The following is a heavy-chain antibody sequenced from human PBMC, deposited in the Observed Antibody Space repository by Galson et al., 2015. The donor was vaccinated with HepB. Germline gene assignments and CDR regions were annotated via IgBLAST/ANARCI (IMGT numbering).Heavy chain of an antibody. D-gene: IGHD6-25*01. CDR3: AIGLNRYYFDF. V-gene: IGHV5-51*01. Sequence: QSGAEVKKPGESLKISCKGSGYTFISYWIGWVRQMPGKGLEWMGVIWPGDSDTRYSPSFRGQVTMSVDKSSSTAYLQLNSVKASDTAIYYCAIGLNRYYFDFWGQGTQVIVSS. CDR1: GYTFISYW. J-gene: IGHJ4*02. CDR2: IWPGDSDT.